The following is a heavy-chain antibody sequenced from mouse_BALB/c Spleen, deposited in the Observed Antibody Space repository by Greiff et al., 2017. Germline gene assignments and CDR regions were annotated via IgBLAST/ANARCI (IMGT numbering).Heavy chain of an antibody. D-gene: IGHD1-2*01. Sequence: QDQLQQSGAELVRPGTSVKVSCKASGYAFTNYLIEWVKQRPGQGLEWIGVINPGSGGTNYNEKFKGKATLTADKSSSTAYMQLSSLTSDDSAVYFCASTASYFDVWGAGTTVTVSS. J-gene: IGHJ1*01. CDR1: GYAFTNYL. CDR2: INPGSGGT. V-gene: IGHV1-54*01. CDR3: ASTASYFDV.